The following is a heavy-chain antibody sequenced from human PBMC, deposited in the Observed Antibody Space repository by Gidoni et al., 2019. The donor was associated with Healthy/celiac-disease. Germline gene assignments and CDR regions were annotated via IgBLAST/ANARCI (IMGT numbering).Heavy chain of an antibody. J-gene: IGHJ6*02. CDR2: MNPNRGNT. Sequence: QVQLVQSGAEVKKPGASVKVSCKASGYTFTSYDINWVRQATGQGLEWMGWMNPNRGNTGYAQKFQGRVTMTRNTSISTAYMELSSLRSEDTAVYYCATCEGGGNSCYYYGMDVWGQGTTVTVSS. D-gene: IGHD2-15*01. CDR3: ATCEGGGNSCYYYGMDV. CDR1: GYTFTSYD. V-gene: IGHV1-8*01.